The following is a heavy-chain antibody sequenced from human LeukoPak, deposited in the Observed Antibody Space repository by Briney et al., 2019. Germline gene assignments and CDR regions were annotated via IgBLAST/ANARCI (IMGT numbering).Heavy chain of an antibody. D-gene: IGHD3-9*01. CDR1: GDSITSYY. J-gene: IGHJ5*01. V-gene: IGHV4-59*08. CDR3: ARLSNYGILTGNSWFDS. CDR2: IYYSGST. Sequence: SETLSLTCTVSGDSITSYYWTWIRQPPGKALEWIGYIYYSGSTNYSPSLKSRVTISLDKSKTQFFLKLSSVAAADTAVYYCARLSNYGILTGNSWFDSWGQRSQVTVSS.